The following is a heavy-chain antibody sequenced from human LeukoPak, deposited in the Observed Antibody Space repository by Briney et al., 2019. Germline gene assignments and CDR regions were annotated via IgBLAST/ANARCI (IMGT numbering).Heavy chain of an antibody. Sequence: SGPTLVNPTQTLTLTCTFSGFSLSTSGVGVGWIRQPPGKALEWLSLIYWNDDKRYSPSLKSRLTITKDTSKNQVVLTMTNMDPVDTATYYCAHSHDSSGYPNYYFDYWGQGTLVTVSS. J-gene: IGHJ4*02. CDR2: IYWNDDK. D-gene: IGHD3-22*01. V-gene: IGHV2-5*01. CDR3: AHSHDSSGYPNYYFDY. CDR1: GFSLSTSGVG.